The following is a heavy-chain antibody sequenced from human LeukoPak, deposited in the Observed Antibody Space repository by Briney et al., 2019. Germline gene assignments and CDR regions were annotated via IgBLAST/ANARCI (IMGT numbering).Heavy chain of an antibody. CDR1: GFTFDDYA. V-gene: IGHV3-9*01. CDR3: GRTADIAFDI. CDR2: ISWNSGSI. Sequence: GGSLRLSCAASGFTFDDYAMHWVRQAPGKGLEWVSGISWNSGSIGYVDSVKGRFTISRDNAKNSLYLQMNSLRAEDTAVYYCGRTADIAFDIWCQGTMVTVSS. J-gene: IGHJ3*02.